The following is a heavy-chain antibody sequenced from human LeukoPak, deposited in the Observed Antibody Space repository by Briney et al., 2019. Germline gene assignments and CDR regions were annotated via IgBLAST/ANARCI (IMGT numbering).Heavy chain of an antibody. D-gene: IGHD2-15*01. J-gene: IGHJ4*02. CDR3: ARHVVASNVYYFDY. V-gene: IGHV4-34*01. Sequence: SETLSLTCAVYGGSFSGYYWSWIRQPPGKGLEWIGEINHSGSTNYNPSLKSRVTISVDTSKNQFSLKLSSVTAADTAVYYCARHVVASNVYYFDYWGQGTLVTVSS. CDR1: GGSFSGYY. CDR2: INHSGST.